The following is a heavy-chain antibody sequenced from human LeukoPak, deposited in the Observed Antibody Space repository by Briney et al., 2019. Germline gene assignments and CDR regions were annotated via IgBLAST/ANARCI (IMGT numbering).Heavy chain of an antibody. CDR1: GGSISSYY. Sequence: SETLSLTCTVSGGSISSYYWSWIRQPPGKGLEWIGEIDHSGSTNYNPSLKSRVTISVDTSKNQFSLKLSSVTAADTAVYYCARRGGAVGIVATILINWFDPWGQGTLVTVSS. CDR3: ARRGGAVGIVATILINWFDP. D-gene: IGHD5-12*01. J-gene: IGHJ5*02. CDR2: IDHSGST. V-gene: IGHV4-34*01.